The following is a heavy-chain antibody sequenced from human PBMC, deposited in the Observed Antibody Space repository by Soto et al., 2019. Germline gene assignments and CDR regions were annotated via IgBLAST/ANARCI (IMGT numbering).Heavy chain of an antibody. J-gene: IGHJ4*02. D-gene: IGHD4-17*01. CDR1: GDSISSSSYY. CDR2: INYSGST. CDR3: ARLYGDYVPY. Sequence: QLQLQESGPGLVKPSETLSLTCSVSGDSISSSSYYWGWIRQPPGKGLEWIGTINYSGSTYYNPSLKSRVPFSVDTSKNQSSLKVSSVPAADTAVYYCARLYGDYVPYWGQGILVSVSS. V-gene: IGHV4-39*01.